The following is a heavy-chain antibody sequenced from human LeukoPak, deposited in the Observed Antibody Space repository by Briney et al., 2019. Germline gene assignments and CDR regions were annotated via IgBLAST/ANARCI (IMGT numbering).Heavy chain of an antibody. V-gene: IGHV3-23*01. CDR3: ARDLSLIALTD. J-gene: IGHJ4*02. D-gene: IGHD3-22*01. CDR1: GFTFSSYA. Sequence: GGSLRLSCAASGFTFSSYAMSWVRQAPGKGLEWVSVISGSGGITYYADSVKGRFTISRDNSKNTVYLQMNSLRAEDTAVYYCARDLSLIALTDWGQGTLVTVSS. CDR2: ISGSGGIT.